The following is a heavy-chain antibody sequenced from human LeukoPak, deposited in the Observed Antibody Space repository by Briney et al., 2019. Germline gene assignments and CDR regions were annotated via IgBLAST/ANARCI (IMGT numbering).Heavy chain of an antibody. CDR2: STNKANTYIT. V-gene: IGHV3-72*01. J-gene: IGHJ4*02. CDR3: ARAANWNLGY. D-gene: IGHD1-1*01. Sequence: GRSLRLSCAASGFIFNTYDMYWVRQAPGKGLEWVGRSTNKANTYITEYAASVKGRFIISRDDSKNSLYLQMNSLKTEDTAVYYCARAANWNLGYWGQGTLVTVSS. CDR1: GFIFNTYD.